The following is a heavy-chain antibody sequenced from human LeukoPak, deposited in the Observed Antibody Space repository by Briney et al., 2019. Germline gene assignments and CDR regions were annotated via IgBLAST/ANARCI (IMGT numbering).Heavy chain of an antibody. Sequence: GGSLRLSCAASGFTFSSYWVHWGRQAPGKWLVWVSRINSDGSTTIYADSVKGRFTISRDNAKNTLYLQMNNLRADDTAVYYCARLVADPFDYWGQGTLVTVSS. D-gene: IGHD5-12*01. V-gene: IGHV3-74*01. J-gene: IGHJ4*02. CDR2: INSDGSTT. CDR1: GFTFSSYW. CDR3: ARLVADPFDY.